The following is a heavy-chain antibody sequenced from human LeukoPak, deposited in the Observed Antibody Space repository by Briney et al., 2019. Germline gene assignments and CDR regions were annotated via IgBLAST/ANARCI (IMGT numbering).Heavy chain of an antibody. Sequence: GGSLRLSCAASGFTFSNAWMSWVRQAPGKGLEWVGRIKSKSDSGTTDHAAPVKGRFTISRDDSKNTLFIQMNSLKTEDTAVYYCTSNLIHCGGDCYHFDYWGQGTLVTVSS. CDR2: IKSKSDSGTT. J-gene: IGHJ4*02. CDR1: GFTFSNAW. CDR3: TSNLIHCGGDCYHFDY. D-gene: IGHD2-21*02. V-gene: IGHV3-15*01.